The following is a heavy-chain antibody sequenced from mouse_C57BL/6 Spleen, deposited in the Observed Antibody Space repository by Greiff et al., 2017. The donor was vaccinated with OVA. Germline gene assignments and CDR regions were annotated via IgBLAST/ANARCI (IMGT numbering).Heavy chain of an antibody. CDR3: TRHYGNFYYYAMDY. J-gene: IGHJ4*01. D-gene: IGHD2-1*01. V-gene: IGHV1-15*01. CDR2: IDPETGGT. Sequence: QVQLKESGAELVRPGASVTLSCKASGYTFTDYEMHWVKQTPVHGLEWIGAIDPETGGTAYNQKFKGKAILTADKSSSTAYMELRSLTSEDSAVYYCTRHYGNFYYYAMDYWGQGTSVTVSS. CDR1: GYTFTDYE.